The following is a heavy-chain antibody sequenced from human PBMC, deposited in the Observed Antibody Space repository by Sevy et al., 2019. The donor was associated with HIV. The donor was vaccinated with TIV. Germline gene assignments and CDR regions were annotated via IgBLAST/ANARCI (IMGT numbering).Heavy chain of an antibody. CDR1: GFTFDDYA. CDR3: AKDIGTSVSDHGRGAFDI. V-gene: IGHV3-9*01. J-gene: IGHJ3*02. CDR2: ISWNSGSI. D-gene: IGHD1-1*01. Sequence: GGSLRLSCAASGFTFDDYAMHWVRQAPGKGLEWVSGISWNSGSIGYAVSVKGLVTSSRDNAKNSLYLQMNSLRAEVTVLYYWAKDIGTSVSDHGRGAFDIWGQGTMVTVSS.